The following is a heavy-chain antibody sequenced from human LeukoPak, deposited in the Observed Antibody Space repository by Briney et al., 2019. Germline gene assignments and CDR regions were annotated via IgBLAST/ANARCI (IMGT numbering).Heavy chain of an antibody. Sequence: GGSLRLSCATSGFSFSSYAMSWVRQALGKGLEWVSAMSSSDDGRYYAASVRGRFTISRDNSKNTLYLQMNSLRAEDTAVYYCAKTLLWFGELFPTQFDPWGQGTLVTVSS. CDR1: GFSFSSYA. J-gene: IGHJ5*02. CDR3: AKTLLWFGELFPTQFDP. CDR2: MSSSDDGR. D-gene: IGHD3-10*01. V-gene: IGHV3-23*01.